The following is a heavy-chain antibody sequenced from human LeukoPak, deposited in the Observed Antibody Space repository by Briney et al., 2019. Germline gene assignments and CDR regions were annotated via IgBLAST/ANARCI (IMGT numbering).Heavy chain of an antibody. CDR1: GYTFTGYY. CDR2: IDPRTGDT. V-gene: IGHV1-2*02. J-gene: IGHJ4*02. D-gene: IGHD2-15*01. CDR3: AKDWEMRYWQGGFDS. Sequence: ASVKVSCKASGYTFTGYYVHWVRQAPGQGLEWMGWIDPRTGDTHYAQQFRGRLTMTRDTSISTAYMDLSRLTSDDTAMYFCAKDWEMRYWQGGFDSWGQGTLVTVSS.